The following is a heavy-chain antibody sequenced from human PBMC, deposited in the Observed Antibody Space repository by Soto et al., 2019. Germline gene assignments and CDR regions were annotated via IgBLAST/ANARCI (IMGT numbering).Heavy chain of an antibody. CDR2: ISAYNGNT. CDR1: GYTFTSYG. V-gene: IGHV1-18*01. Sequence: ASVKVSCKAFGYTFTSYGISWVRQAPGQGLEWMGWISAYNGNTNYAQKLQGRVTMTTDTSTSTAYMELRSLRSDDTAVYYCARNQMGYYDSSGYSPFDYWGQGTLVTVSS. CDR3: ARNQMGYYDSSGYSPFDY. J-gene: IGHJ4*02. D-gene: IGHD3-22*01.